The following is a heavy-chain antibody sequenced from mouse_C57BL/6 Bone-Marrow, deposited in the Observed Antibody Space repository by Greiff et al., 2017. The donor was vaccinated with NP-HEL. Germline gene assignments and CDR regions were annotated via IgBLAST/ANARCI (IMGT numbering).Heavy chain of an antibody. V-gene: IGHV2-5*01. Sequence: VQLQQSGPGLVQPSQSPSKTCTVSGFSLTSYGVHWVRQSPGKGLEWLGVIWRGGSTDYNAAFMSRLSITKDNSKSQVFFKMNSLQADDTAIYYCAKEGVYDGYYDAMDYWGQGTSVTVSS. D-gene: IGHD2-3*01. J-gene: IGHJ4*01. CDR2: IWRGGST. CDR3: AKEGVYDGYYDAMDY. CDR1: GFSLTSYG.